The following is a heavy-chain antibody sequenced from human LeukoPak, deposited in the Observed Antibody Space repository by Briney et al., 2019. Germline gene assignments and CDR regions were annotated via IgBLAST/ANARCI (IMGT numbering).Heavy chain of an antibody. CDR3: AREVVAATPSSYMDV. Sequence: SETLSLTCTVSGGSISSYYWSWIRQPPGKGLEWIGYIYYSGSTNYNPSLRGRVTISVDTSKNQFSLKLSSVTAVDTAVYYCAREVVAATPSSYMDVWGKGTTVTVSS. J-gene: IGHJ6*03. CDR1: GGSISSYY. D-gene: IGHD2-15*01. V-gene: IGHV4-59*01. CDR2: IYYSGST.